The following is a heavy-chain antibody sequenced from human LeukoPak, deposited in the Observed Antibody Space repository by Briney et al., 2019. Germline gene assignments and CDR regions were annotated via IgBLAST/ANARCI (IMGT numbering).Heavy chain of an antibody. Sequence: SETLSLTCTVSGVSISSSSYCWGWIRQPPGKGLEWIGSIYYSGSTNYNPSPKSRVTISVDTSKIQFSLKLSSVTAADTAVYYCARHTSSSSYYYYYMDVWGKGTTVTVSS. V-gene: IGHV4-39*01. CDR2: IYYSGST. D-gene: IGHD6-6*01. CDR3: ARHTSSSSYYYYYMDV. J-gene: IGHJ6*03. CDR1: GVSISSSSYC.